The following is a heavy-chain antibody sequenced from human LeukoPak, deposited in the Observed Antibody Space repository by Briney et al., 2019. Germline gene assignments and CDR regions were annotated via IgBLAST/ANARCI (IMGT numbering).Heavy chain of an antibody. CDR3: AKDKQWLVIESDY. Sequence: PGGSLRLSCAASGFTFSSYAMSWVRQAPGKGLGWVSAISGSGGSTYYADSVKGRFTISRDNSKNTLYLQMNSLRAEDTAVYYCAKDKQWLVIESDYWGQGTLVTVSS. V-gene: IGHV3-23*01. CDR1: GFTFSSYA. CDR2: ISGSGGST. J-gene: IGHJ4*02. D-gene: IGHD6-19*01.